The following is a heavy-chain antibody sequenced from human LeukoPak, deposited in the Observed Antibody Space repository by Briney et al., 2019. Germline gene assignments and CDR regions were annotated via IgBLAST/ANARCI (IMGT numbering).Heavy chain of an antibody. Sequence: PGGSLRLSCAASGLTFSDYYMSWSRQAPGKGQEWVSYISSSGSTIYYADSLKGRFTISRDNAKNSLYLQMNSLRAEDTAVYYCARDLSDTAMVFLSRGWFDPWGQGTLVTVSS. J-gene: IGHJ5*02. D-gene: IGHD5-18*01. CDR2: ISSSGSTI. V-gene: IGHV3-11*01. CDR3: ARDLSDTAMVFLSRGWFDP. CDR1: GLTFSDYY.